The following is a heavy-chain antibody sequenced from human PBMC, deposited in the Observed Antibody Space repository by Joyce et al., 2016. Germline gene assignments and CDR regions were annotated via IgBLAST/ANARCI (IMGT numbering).Heavy chain of an antibody. CDR1: GFPFSSYG. V-gene: IGHV3-30*18. CDR2: ITNDGEQK. Sequence: QVQLVESGGGVVQPGRSLRLSCAASGFPFSSYGMHWVRQAPGKGVELVAVITNDGEQKYYGDSVKGRFTISRDNSKNTLYLEMSSLRVEDTAVYYCAKDDRGRTFFGDLSIWGQGTLVIVSS. CDR3: AKDDRGRTFFGDLSI. D-gene: IGHD3-10*01. J-gene: IGHJ1*01.